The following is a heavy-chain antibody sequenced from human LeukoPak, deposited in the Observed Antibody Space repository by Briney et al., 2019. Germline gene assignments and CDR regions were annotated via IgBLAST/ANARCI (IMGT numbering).Heavy chain of an antibody. J-gene: IGHJ4*02. Sequence: ASVTVSCTASGYTFTSYGISWVRQAPGQGLEWMGWISAYNGNTNYAQKLQGRVTMTTDTSTSTAYMELRSLRSDDTAVYYRARDTGVQWELSPLDYWGQGTLVTVSS. D-gene: IGHD1-26*01. V-gene: IGHV1-18*01. CDR3: ARDTGVQWELSPLDY. CDR2: ISAYNGNT. CDR1: GYTFTSYG.